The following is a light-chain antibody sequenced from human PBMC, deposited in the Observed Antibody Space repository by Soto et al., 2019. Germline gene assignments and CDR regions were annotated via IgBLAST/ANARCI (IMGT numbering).Light chain of an antibody. CDR1: ENIKTR. CDR2: DAF. Sequence: EKVMTQSPATLSVSPGDRATLSCRASENIKTRLAWYQQKPGQAPSLLIYDAFTRATGIPARFSGSASGTEFTLTISSLQSEDFAVYYCQQYDEWPLTIGGETKVEIK. V-gene: IGKV3-15*01. J-gene: IGKJ4*01. CDR3: QQYDEWPLT.